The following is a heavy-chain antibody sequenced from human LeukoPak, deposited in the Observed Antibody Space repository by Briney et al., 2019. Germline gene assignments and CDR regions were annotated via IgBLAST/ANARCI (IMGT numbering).Heavy chain of an antibody. CDR3: AGNYYGSGNYYSEDRY. V-gene: IGHV4-61*02. CDR1: GGSISSGSYY. J-gene: IGHJ4*02. CDR2: IYTSGST. Sequence: PSETLSLTCTVSGGSISSGSYYWSWIRQPAGKGLEWIGRIYTSGSTNYNPSLKSRVTISVDTSKNPFSLKPSPVTAADTAVYYCAGNYYGSGNYYSEDRYWGQGTLVTVSS. D-gene: IGHD3-10*01.